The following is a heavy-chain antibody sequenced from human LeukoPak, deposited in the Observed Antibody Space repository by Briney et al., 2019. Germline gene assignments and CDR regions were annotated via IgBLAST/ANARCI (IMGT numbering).Heavy chain of an antibody. CDR2: IYYSGST. D-gene: IGHD2-15*01. V-gene: IGHV4-39*01. CDR3: ASSNCSGGSCYFDY. CDR1: GGSISSSSYY. J-gene: IGHJ4*02. Sequence: PSETLSLTCTVSGGSISSSSYYWGWIRQPPGKGLEWIGSIYYSGSTYYNPSLKSRVTISVDTSKNQFSLELSSVTAADTAVYYCASSNCSGGSCYFDYWGQGTLVTVSS.